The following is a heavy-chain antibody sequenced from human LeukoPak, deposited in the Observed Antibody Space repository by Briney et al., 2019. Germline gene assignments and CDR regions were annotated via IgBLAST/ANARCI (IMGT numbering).Heavy chain of an antibody. J-gene: IGHJ4*02. CDR1: GFTLRRKY. Sequence: PGGSLRLSCAASGFTLRRKYMSWVRQAPGKGLEWVAVIYTDASTYYADSVKGRFTISRDNSKNTVYLQMNSLRAEDTAVYYCIRDYGDYWGQGTLVTVSS. CDR3: IRDYGDY. CDR2: IYTDAST. V-gene: IGHV3-53*01. D-gene: IGHD4/OR15-4a*01.